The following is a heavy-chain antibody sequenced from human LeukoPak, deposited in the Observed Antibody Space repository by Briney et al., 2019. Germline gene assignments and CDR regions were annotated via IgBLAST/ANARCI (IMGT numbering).Heavy chain of an antibody. Sequence: QPGGSLRLSCAASGFTFISYWMHWVRQAPEKGLVWVSRINGYGSSTDFADSVKGRFTISRDNAKDTLYLQMNSLRAEDTAVYYCARDAPGNTALDYWSQATLVTVSS. CDR1: GFTFISYW. V-gene: IGHV3-74*01. CDR3: ARDAPGNTALDY. D-gene: IGHD5-18*01. J-gene: IGHJ4*02. CDR2: INGYGSST.